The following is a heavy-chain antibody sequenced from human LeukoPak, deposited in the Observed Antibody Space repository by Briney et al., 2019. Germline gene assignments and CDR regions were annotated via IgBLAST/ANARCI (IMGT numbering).Heavy chain of an antibody. D-gene: IGHD3-10*01. Sequence: GGSLRLSCAASGFTFSSYAMTWVHQAPGKGLEWVSIIGGSGDSIYYADSVKGRFTISRDNSQNTLYLQMNSLSAEDTAVYYCAKGHSGSYSPLFHYWGQGTLVTVSS. CDR2: IGGSGDSI. V-gene: IGHV3-23*01. J-gene: IGHJ4*02. CDR1: GFTFSSYA. CDR3: AKGHSGSYSPLFHY.